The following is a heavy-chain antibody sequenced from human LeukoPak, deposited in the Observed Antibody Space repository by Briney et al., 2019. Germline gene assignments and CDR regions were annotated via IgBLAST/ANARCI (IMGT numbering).Heavy chain of an antibody. CDR3: ARDRPSITWTRSFDY. CDR1: GFTFSSYW. CDR2: IKQDGSEK. D-gene: IGHD3/OR15-3a*01. V-gene: IGHV3-7*01. J-gene: IGHJ4*02. Sequence: GGSLRLSCAASGFTFSSYWMSWVRQAPGKGLEWVANIKQDGSEKYYVDSVKGRFTISRDNAKNSLYLQMNSLRAEDTAVYYCARDRPSITWTRSFDYWGQGTLVTVSS.